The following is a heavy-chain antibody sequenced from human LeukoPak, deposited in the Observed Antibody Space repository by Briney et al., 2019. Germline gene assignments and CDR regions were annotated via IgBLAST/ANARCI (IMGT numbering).Heavy chain of an antibody. V-gene: IGHV4-34*01. Sequence: PSETLSLTCAVYGGSFRGYYWSWIRQPPGKGLEWIGEINHSGSTNYNPSLKSRVTISVDTSKNQFSLKLSSVTAADTAIYYCARPPYSSGLGGNWFDPWGQGTLVTVSS. D-gene: IGHD6-19*01. CDR2: INHSGST. J-gene: IGHJ5*02. CDR1: GGSFRGYY. CDR3: ARPPYSSGLGGNWFDP.